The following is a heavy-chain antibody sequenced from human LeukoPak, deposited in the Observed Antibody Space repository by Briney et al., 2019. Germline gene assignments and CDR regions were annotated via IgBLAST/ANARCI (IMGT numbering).Heavy chain of an antibody. J-gene: IGHJ4*02. CDR1: GYTFNAHG. V-gene: IGHV1-69*13. D-gene: IGHD3-22*01. CDR3: ARAGDYYDSSPDY. Sequence: SVKVSCKASGYTFNAHGMSWVRQAPGQGLEWMGGIIPIFGTANYAQKFQGRVTITADESTSTAYMELSSLRSEDTAVYYCARAGDYYDSSPDYWGQGTLVTVSS. CDR2: IIPIFGTA.